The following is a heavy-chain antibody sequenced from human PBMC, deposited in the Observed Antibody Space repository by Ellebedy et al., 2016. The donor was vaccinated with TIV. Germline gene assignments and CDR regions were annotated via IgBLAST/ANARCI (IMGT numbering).Heavy chain of an antibody. D-gene: IGHD1-26*01. V-gene: IGHV3-33*01. Sequence: GGSLRLXCAASGFIFSSYGMHWVRQAPGKGLEWVAVIWYDGSNKNHADSVKGRFTISRDNSKNTLYLEMISLSAEDTAVYFCARDGGGYSGSHYYGRFDYWGLGTLVTVSS. CDR1: GFIFSSYG. CDR3: ARDGGGYSGSHYYGRFDY. CDR2: IWYDGSNK. J-gene: IGHJ4*02.